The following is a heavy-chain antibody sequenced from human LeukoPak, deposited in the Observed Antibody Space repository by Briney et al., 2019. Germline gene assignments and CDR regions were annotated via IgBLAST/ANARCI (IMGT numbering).Heavy chain of an antibody. D-gene: IGHD2-15*01. CDR1: GGSFSGYY. CDR2: INHSGST. V-gene: IGHV4-34*01. Sequence: PSETLSLTCAVYGGSFSGYYWSWIRQPPGKGLEWIGEINHSGSTNYNPSLKSRVTISVDTSKNQFSLKLSSVTAADTAVYYCARLNNCSGGSCYSGIDYWGQGTLVTVPS. J-gene: IGHJ4*02. CDR3: ARLNNCSGGSCYSGIDY.